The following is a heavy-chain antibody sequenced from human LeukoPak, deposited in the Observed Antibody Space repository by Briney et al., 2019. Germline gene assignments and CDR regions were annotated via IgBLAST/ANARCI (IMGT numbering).Heavy chain of an antibody. V-gene: IGHV1-2*02. CDR3: AREIYDSSGYYYGY. CDR1: GYTFTGYY. CDR2: INPNSGGT. D-gene: IGHD3-22*01. J-gene: IGHJ4*02. Sequence: ASVKVSCKASGYTFTGYYIHWERQAPGQGLEWMGWINPNSGGTNYAQKFQGRVTMTRDTSISTAYMELSRLRSDDTAVYYCAREIYDSSGYYYGYWGQGTLVTVPS.